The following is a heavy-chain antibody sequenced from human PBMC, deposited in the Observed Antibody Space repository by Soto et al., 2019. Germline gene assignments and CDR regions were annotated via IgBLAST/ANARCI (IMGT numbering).Heavy chain of an antibody. CDR2: IFSNDEA. Sequence: QVTLKESGPVLVKPAETLTLTCTVSGFSLSHPLMGVSWIRQPPGRALEWLAHIFSNDEASYSTSLRSRLTISKDTSKSQVVLTMTNMDPVDTGTYYCARIEGSRGFDPWGQGTLVTVSS. J-gene: IGHJ5*02. CDR3: ARIEGSRGFDP. V-gene: IGHV2-26*01. D-gene: IGHD6-13*01. CDR1: GFSLSHPLMG.